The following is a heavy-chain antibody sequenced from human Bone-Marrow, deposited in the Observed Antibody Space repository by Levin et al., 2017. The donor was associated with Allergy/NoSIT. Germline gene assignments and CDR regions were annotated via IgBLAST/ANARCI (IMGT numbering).Heavy chain of an antibody. D-gene: IGHD2-15*01. V-gene: IGHV3-30*18. J-gene: IGHJ4*02. Sequence: GGSLRLSCVASGFSFRSHAMHWVRQAPGKGLEWVAVITYDGSNQLYADSVKGRFTISRDNSNKTLHLQLNSLRDEDTALYYCAKVSGYGTITAWYSPLDYWGQGTLVTVSS. CDR3: AKVSGYGTITAWYSPLDY. CDR1: GFSFRSHA. CDR2: ITYDGSNQ.